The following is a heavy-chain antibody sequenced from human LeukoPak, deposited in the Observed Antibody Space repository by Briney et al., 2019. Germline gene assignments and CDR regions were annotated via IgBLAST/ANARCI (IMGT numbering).Heavy chain of an antibody. D-gene: IGHD3-3*01. CDR2: INPNSGGT. Sequence: ASVKVSCKASGYTFTGYYMHWVRQAPGQGLEWMGWINPNSGGTNYAQKFQGRVTMTRDTSISTAYMELSSLRSEDTAVYYCARVPKYYDFWSGYYPTRGYFDYWGQGTLVTVSS. CDR3: ARVPKYYDFWSGYYPTRGYFDY. CDR1: GYTFTGYY. J-gene: IGHJ4*02. V-gene: IGHV1-2*02.